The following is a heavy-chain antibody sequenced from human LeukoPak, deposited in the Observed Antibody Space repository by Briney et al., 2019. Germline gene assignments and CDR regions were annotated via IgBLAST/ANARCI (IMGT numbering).Heavy chain of an antibody. CDR1: GFTFSSYA. CDR2: ISGSGSST. V-gene: IGHV3-23*01. CDR3: AKIISVATIRPFDY. Sequence: PGGSLRLSCAASGFTFSSYAMSWVRQAPGKGLEWVSGISGSGSSTYYADSVKGRVTISRDNSKNTLYLQMNSLRAEDTAVYYCAKIISVATIRPFDYWGQGTLVTVPS. J-gene: IGHJ4*02. D-gene: IGHD5-12*01.